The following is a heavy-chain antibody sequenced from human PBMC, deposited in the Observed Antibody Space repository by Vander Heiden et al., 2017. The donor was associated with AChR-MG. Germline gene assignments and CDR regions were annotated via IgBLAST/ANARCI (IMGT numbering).Heavy chain of an antibody. CDR3: ARWNGNRSRYYGMDV. CDR2: IFHSGST. V-gene: IGHV4-59*02. J-gene: IGHJ6*02. Sequence: QVQLQESGPGLVKPSETLSLTCTVSGDSVNNSYWSWIRQPPGKGLEWIGYIFHSGSTNYNPSLKSRVTMSVDTSKNQFSLKVSSVTAADTALYYCARWNGNRSRYYGMDVWGQGTTVIVSS. D-gene: IGHD1-1*01. CDR1: GDSVNNSY.